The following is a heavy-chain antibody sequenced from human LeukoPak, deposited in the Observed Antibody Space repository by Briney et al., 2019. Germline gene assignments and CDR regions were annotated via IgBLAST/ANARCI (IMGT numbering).Heavy chain of an antibody. CDR3: TRDGYSGYEPTAGHY. J-gene: IGHJ4*02. Sequence: GGSLRLSRTLSGFTLGEYAMGWFRQAPREGRGWDGFIIRKADGATPEYAAAVKGRFTISRDDTKSIAHLQMNSLKTEDTAVYYCTRDGYSGYEPTAGHYWGEGTLGTVSS. D-gene: IGHD5-12*01. CDR1: GFTLGEYA. CDR2: IIRKADGATP. V-gene: IGHV3-49*03.